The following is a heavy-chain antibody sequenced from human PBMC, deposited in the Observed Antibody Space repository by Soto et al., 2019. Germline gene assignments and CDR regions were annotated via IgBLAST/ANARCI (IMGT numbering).Heavy chain of an antibody. CDR3: ARGPTGWYGYKY. V-gene: IGHV3-74*01. Sequence: VRQAPGKGLVWVSRINSDATTKNYGEYAKGRFTIASDHPENTLYLQIDSLTAEDTAVYYCARGPTGWYGYKYWSQGTLLTVSP. D-gene: IGHD6-19*01. CDR2: INSDATTK. J-gene: IGHJ4*02.